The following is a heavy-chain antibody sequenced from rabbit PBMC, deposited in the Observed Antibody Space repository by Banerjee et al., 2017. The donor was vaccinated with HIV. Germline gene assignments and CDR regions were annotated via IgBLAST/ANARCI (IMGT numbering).Heavy chain of an antibody. V-gene: IGHV1S45*01. CDR1: GFDFSNKYV. J-gene: IGHJ4*01. D-gene: IGHD1-1*01. CDR2: INTSSGNT. CDR3: ARDLAAVIGWNFNL. Sequence: QEQLVESGGDLVKPEGSLTLTCKASGFDFSNKYVMCWVRQAPGKGLEWIACINTSSGNTVYASWAKGRFTISRTSSTTVTLQMTSLTAADTATYFCARDLAAVIGWNFNLWGPGTLVTVS.